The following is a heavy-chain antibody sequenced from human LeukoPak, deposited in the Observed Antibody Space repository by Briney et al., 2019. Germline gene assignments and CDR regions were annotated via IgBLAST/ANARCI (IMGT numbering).Heavy chain of an antibody. V-gene: IGHV3-23*01. D-gene: IGHD6-13*01. J-gene: IGHJ4*02. CDR2: IIGSGSST. Sequence: GGSLRLSCAASGFTFSSYAMSWVRQAPGKGLEWVSAIIGSGSSTYYADSVKGRFTISRDNSKNTLFLQMNSLRAEDTAVYYCAKDRAQQLVLDFWGRGTLVTVSS. CDR3: AKDRAQQLVLDF. CDR1: GFTFSSYA.